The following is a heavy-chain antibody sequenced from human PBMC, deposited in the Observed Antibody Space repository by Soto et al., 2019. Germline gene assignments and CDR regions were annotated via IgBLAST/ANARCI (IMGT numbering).Heavy chain of an antibody. Sequence: QVQLVQSGAEVKKHGASVKASCKASGYTFTSYGISWVRQAPGQGLEWLGWVSSYIGNTYHAVELQGIVTSTTDTPTSTAYMGLRSLRSDDTAVYYCARDSGYESNYWGQGTLVTVSS. J-gene: IGHJ4*02. CDR1: GYTFTSYG. D-gene: IGHD5-12*01. CDR3: ARDSGYESNY. CDR2: VSSYIGNT. V-gene: IGHV1-18*01.